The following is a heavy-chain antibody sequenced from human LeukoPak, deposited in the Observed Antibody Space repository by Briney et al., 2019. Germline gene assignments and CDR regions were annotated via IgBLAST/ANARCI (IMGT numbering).Heavy chain of an antibody. CDR3: ARAQEGYYYDSSGRRGAFDI. CDR1: GGSISSGGYS. CDR2: IYHSGST. D-gene: IGHD3-22*01. Sequence: SETLSLTCAVSGGSISSGGYSWSWIRQPPGKGLEWIGYIYHSGSTYYNPSLKSRVTISVDRSKNQFSLKLSSVTAADTAVYYCARAQEGYYYDSSGRRGAFDIWGQGTMVTFSS. J-gene: IGHJ3*02. V-gene: IGHV4-30-2*01.